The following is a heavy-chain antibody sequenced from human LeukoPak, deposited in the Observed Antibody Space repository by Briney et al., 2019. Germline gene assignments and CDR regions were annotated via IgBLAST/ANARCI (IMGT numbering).Heavy chain of an antibody. J-gene: IGHJ4*02. CDR1: VFTFTNAW. Sequence: AGRCLRLSYTSPVFTFTNAWTRGVPHAPRKGWEWVGRIKSKNEGGTTEYAAPVKGRFTISRDDSKNTLYLQMNSLETEDTAVYYCTTDPPTVVKAWGQGTLVTVSS. V-gene: IGHV3-15*01. CDR2: IKSKNEGGTT. D-gene: IGHD4-23*01. CDR3: TTDPPTVVKA.